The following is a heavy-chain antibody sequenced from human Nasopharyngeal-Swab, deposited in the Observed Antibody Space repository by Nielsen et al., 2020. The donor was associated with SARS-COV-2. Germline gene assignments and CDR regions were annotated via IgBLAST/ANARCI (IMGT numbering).Heavy chain of an antibody. CDR3: ARESAGSGAFDI. V-gene: IGHV3-11*05. CDR1: GFTFSDYY. CDR2: ISSSSSYT. D-gene: IGHD6-13*01. J-gene: IGHJ3*02. Sequence: GESLRISCAASGFTFSDYYMSWIRQAPGKGLEWVSYISSSSSYTNYADSVKGRLTISRDNAKNSLYLQMNSLRAEDTAVYYCARESAGSGAFDIWGQGTMVTVSS.